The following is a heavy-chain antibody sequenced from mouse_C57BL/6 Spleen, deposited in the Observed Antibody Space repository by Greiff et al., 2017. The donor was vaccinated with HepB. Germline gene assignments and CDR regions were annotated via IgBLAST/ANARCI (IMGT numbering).Heavy chain of an antibody. J-gene: IGHJ4*01. D-gene: IGHD3-2*02. CDR1: GYTFTSYG. CDR2: IYPRSGNT. Sequence: QVHVKQSGAELARPGASVKLSCKASGYTFTSYGISWVKQRTGQGLEWIGEIYPRSGNTYYNEKFKGKATLTADKSSSTAYMELRSLTSEDSAVYFCARGGLRPPYYAMDYWGQGTSVTVSS. V-gene: IGHV1-81*01. CDR3: ARGGLRPPYYAMDY.